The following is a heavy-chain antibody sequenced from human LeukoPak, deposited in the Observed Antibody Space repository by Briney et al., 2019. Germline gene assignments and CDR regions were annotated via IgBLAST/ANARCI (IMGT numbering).Heavy chain of an antibody. Sequence: GGSLRLSCAASGFTFSTFAMIWVRQPPGKGLEWVSSIFPSGGEIHYADSVRGRFTISRDNSKSTLSLQMNSLRAEDTAVYYCAKDGLLWFHDWFDPWGQGTLVTVSS. CDR1: GFTFSTFA. J-gene: IGHJ5*02. CDR3: AKDGLLWFHDWFDP. CDR2: IFPSGGEI. V-gene: IGHV3-23*01. D-gene: IGHD3-10*01.